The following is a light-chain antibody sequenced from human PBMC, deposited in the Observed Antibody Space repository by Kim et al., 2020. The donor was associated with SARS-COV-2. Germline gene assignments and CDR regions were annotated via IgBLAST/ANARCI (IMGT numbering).Light chain of an antibody. CDR3: QQYRNWPLT. Sequence: MSPGDRATLPCRASQSIGNFLAWYQQKPGQTPRLLIYGAFTRATGIPARFSGTGSGTDFTLTVSSLQSEDFAVYYCQQYRNWPLTFGGGTKVDIK. CDR2: GAF. V-gene: IGKV3-15*01. J-gene: IGKJ4*01. CDR1: QSIGNF.